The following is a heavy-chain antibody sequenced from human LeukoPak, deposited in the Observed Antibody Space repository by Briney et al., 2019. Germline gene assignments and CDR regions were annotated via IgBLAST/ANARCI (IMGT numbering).Heavy chain of an antibody. V-gene: IGHV3-48*04. CDR1: GFTFSSYS. J-gene: IGHJ4*02. CDR3: AGSILTGYPNFDY. CDR2: ISSSSSSI. D-gene: IGHD3-9*01. Sequence: GGSLRLSCAASGFTFSSYSMSWVCQAPGKGLEWVSYISSSSSSIYDADSVRGRFTISRDNAKSSLYLQMNSLRAEDTAVYYCAGSILTGYPNFDYWGQGTLVTVSS.